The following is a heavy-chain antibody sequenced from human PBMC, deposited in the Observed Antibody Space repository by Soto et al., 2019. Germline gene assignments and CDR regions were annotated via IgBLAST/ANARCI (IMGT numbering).Heavy chain of an antibody. J-gene: IGHJ5*02. CDR2: IYYSGST. D-gene: IGHD3-9*01. CDR3: ARHARYXDILTGYSTLSWFDP. V-gene: IGHV4-59*08. Sequence: SETLSLTCTVSGGSISSYYWSWIRQPPGKGLEWIGYIYYSGSTNYNPSLKSRVTISVDTSKSQFSLWLSSVTAADTAVYYCARHARYXDILTGYSTLSWFDPWGQGTLVTVSS. CDR1: GGSISSYY.